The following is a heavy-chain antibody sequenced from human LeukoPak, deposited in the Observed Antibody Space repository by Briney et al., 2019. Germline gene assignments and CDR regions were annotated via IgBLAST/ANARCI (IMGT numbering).Heavy chain of an antibody. V-gene: IGHV3-23*01. Sequence: PGGSLRLSCAASGFTFSSYAMSWVRQAPGKGLEWVSAISGSGGSTYYADSVKGRFTISRDNSKNTLYLQMNSLRAEDTAVYYCAKDQGNYYGSGELPSAFDIWGQGTMVTVSS. CDR2: ISGSGGST. J-gene: IGHJ3*02. CDR3: AKDQGNYYGSGELPSAFDI. D-gene: IGHD3-10*01. CDR1: GFTFSSYA.